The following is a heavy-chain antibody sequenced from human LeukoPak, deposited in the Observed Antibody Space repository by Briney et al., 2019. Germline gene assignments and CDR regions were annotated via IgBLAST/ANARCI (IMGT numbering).Heavy chain of an antibody. Sequence: PSETLSLTCTVSGGSISSGGSYWSWIRQHPGKGLEWIGYIYYSGSTYYNPSLKSRLTISVDTSKNQFSLKLSSVTAADTAVYYCASVRGWRWGVDYWGQGTLVTVSS. CDR2: IYYSGST. CDR1: GGSISSGGSY. J-gene: IGHJ4*02. V-gene: IGHV4-31*03. CDR3: ASVRGWRWGVDY. D-gene: IGHD3-10*02.